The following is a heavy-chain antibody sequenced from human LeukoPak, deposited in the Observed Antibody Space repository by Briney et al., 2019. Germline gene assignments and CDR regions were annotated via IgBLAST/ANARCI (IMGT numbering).Heavy chain of an antibody. CDR3: ATDSNYYDSSGPSAY. CDR2: FDPEDGET. V-gene: IGHV1-24*01. Sequence: ASVKVSCKVSGYTLTELSMHWVRQAPGKGLEWMGGFDPEDGETIYAQKFQGRVTMTEDTSIDTAYMELSSLRSEDTAVYYCATDSNYYDSSGPSAYWGQGTLVTVSS. J-gene: IGHJ4*02. CDR1: GYTLTELS. D-gene: IGHD3-22*01.